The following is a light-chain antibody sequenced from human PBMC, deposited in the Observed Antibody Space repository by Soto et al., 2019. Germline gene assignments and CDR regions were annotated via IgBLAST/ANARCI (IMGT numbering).Light chain of an antibody. CDR2: DAS. Sequence: DLQMAQSPSTLSASVGDSVTITCRASQSLSSWLAWYQQKPGKAPQXXIYDASTLAGGVPSRFSGSGSGTEFTLTISSLQPDDFASYYCQHYNRYSQTFGQGTKVDIK. CDR3: QHYNRYSQT. V-gene: IGKV1-5*01. CDR1: QSLSSW. J-gene: IGKJ1*01.